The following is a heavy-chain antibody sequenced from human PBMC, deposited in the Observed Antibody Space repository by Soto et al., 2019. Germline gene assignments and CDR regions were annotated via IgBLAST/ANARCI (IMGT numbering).Heavy chain of an antibody. D-gene: IGHD3-10*01. J-gene: IGHJ4*02. CDR3: ASTRALRGIDY. Sequence: GWSLRLSCASSVFTFISYGMHWVRQAPGKGLEWVAVIWYDGSNKYYADSVKGRFTISRNNSKNTLYLQMNSLRAEDTAVYYCASTRALRGIDYWGQGTLVTVSS. CDR1: VFTFISYG. CDR2: IWYDGSNK. V-gene: IGHV3-33*01.